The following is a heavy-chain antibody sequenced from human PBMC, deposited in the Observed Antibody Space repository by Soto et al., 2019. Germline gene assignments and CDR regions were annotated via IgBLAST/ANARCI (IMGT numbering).Heavy chain of an antibody. Sequence: QVQLVESGGGVVQPGRSLRLSCAASGFTFSSYDMHWVRQAPGKGLEWVAVVLYDGSSKYYADSEEGRLTISRDNPKNTMFLQINSLRAEDTAVYYCARERKSRPTGGGLEWVQGTLLTVYS. D-gene: IGHD4-4*01. CDR1: GFTFSSYD. CDR2: VLYDGSSK. J-gene: IGHJ4*02. V-gene: IGHV3-33*01. CDR3: ARERKSRPTGGGLE.